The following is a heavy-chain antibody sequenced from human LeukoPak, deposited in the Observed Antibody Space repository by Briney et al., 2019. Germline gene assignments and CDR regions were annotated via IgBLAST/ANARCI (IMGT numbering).Heavy chain of an antibody. CDR3: AKAPRYYYDSSGYPYYFDY. Sequence: PGGSLRLSCAASGFTFGNYAMSWVRQAPGKGLEWVSAISGSGGGTYYSDSVKGRFTISRDNSKNTLYLQMNSLRAEDTAVYYCAKAPRYYYDSSGYPYYFDYWGQGTLVTVSS. CDR2: ISGSGGGT. J-gene: IGHJ4*02. D-gene: IGHD3-22*01. CDR1: GFTFGNYA. V-gene: IGHV3-23*01.